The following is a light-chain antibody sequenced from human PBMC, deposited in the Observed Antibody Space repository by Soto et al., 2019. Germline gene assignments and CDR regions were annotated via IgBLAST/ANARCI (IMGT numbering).Light chain of an antibody. CDR3: QESYNTPRALT. V-gene: IGKV1-39*01. J-gene: IGKJ4*01. CDR1: QSISNY. Sequence: DIQMTQSPSSLSASVGDRVTITCRASQSISNYLNWYQQKPGKAPKLLISAASSLESGGPSRFSGSGSGTHFALTISSLQPEDFATYYCQESYNTPRALTFGGGTKVEIK. CDR2: AAS.